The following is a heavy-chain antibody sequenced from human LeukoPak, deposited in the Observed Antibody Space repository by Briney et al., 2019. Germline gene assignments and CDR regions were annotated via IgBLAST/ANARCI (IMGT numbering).Heavy chain of an antibody. CDR3: AKDSDGSGSWSGYFDY. CDR1: GFTFDDYT. V-gene: IGHV3-43*01. D-gene: IGHD3-10*01. Sequence: GGSLRLSCAASGFTFDDYTMHWVRQAPGKGLEWVSLISWDGGSTYYADSVKGRFTISRDNSKNSLYLQMNSLRTEDTALYYCAKDSDGSGSWSGYFDYWGQGTLVTVSS. J-gene: IGHJ4*02. CDR2: ISWDGGST.